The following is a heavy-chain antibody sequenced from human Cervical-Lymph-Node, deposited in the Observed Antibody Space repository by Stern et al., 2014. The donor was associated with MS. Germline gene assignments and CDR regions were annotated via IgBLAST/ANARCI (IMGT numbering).Heavy chain of an antibody. V-gene: IGHV4-61*02. CDR2: MFSSGNT. J-gene: IGHJ4*02. CDR3: ARGYRFFDD. D-gene: IGHD3-16*02. CDR1: GGSISSGSYY. Sequence: QVQLQESGPGLVKPSQTLSLTCTVSGGSISSGSYYWTWIRQPAGKRLEWIGRMFSSGNTFYNPSLKSRVNISVDTSQNQFFLVEISVTAADTAVYYCARGYRFFDDWGQGTLVTVSS.